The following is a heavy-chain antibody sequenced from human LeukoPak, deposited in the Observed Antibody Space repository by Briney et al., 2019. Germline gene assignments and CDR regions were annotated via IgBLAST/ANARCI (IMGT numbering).Heavy chain of an antibody. V-gene: IGHV1-2*04. J-gene: IGHJ6*02. D-gene: IGHD3-22*01. CDR3: ARDLALPPISDYYDSSGYRLASYYYYYGMDV. CDR1: GYTFTGYY. CDR2: INPNSGGT. Sequence: ASVKVSCKASGYTFTGYYMHWVRRAPGQGLEWMGWINPNSGGTNYAQKFQGWVTMTRDTSISTAYMELSRLRSDDTAVYYCARDLALPPISDYYDSSGYRLASYYYYYGMDVWGQGTTVTVSS.